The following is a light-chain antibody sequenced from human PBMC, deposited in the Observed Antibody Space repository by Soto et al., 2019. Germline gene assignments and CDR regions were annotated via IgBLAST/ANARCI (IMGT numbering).Light chain of an antibody. Sequence: SVLTHPASVTGSRGQSITISCNGTSSDVGGYNYVSWYQQHPGKAPKFMIYDVSNRPSGVSNRFSGSKSGNTASLTISGLQAEEEADYYCCSYTTTNTRQIVFGTGTKVTGL. CDR1: SSDVGGYNY. CDR2: DVS. V-gene: IGLV2-14*01. CDR3: CSYTTTNTRQIV. J-gene: IGLJ1*01.